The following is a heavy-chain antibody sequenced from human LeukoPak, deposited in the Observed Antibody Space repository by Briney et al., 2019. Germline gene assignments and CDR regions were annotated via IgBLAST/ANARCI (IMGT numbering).Heavy chain of an antibody. CDR1: GFTFSSYA. Sequence: GGSLRLSCAASGFTFSSYAMSWVRQAPGKGLEWVSAISNSGSSTYYADSVKGRFTISRDNSKNTPYLQMNSLRAEDTAVYYCAQQYYMDVWGKGTTVTVSS. CDR2: ISNSGSST. J-gene: IGHJ6*03. CDR3: AQQYYMDV. V-gene: IGHV3-23*01.